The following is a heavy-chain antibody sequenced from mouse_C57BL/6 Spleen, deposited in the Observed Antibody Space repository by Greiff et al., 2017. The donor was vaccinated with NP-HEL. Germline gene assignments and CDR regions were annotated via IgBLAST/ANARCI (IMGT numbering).Heavy chain of an antibody. J-gene: IGHJ3*01. D-gene: IGHD4-1*01. Sequence: EVKLVESGGGLVQPKGSLKLSCAASGFSFNTYAMNWVRQAPGKGLEWVARIRSKSNNYATYYADSVKDRFTISRDDSESMLYLQMNNLKTEDTAMYYCVRHEELGRWVAYWGQGTLVTVSA. CDR1: GFSFNTYA. CDR2: IRSKSNNYAT. CDR3: VRHEELGRWVAY. V-gene: IGHV10-1*01.